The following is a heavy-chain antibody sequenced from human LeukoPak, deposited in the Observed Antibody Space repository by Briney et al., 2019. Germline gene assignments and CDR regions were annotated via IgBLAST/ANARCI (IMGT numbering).Heavy chain of an antibody. CDR1: GFTFGDYA. J-gene: IGHJ4*02. V-gene: IGHV3-49*03. CDR2: IRSKAYGGTT. D-gene: IGHD3-16*01. Sequence: GGSLRLSCTASGFTFGDYAMSWFRQAPGKGLEWVGFIRSKAYGGTTEYAASVKGGFTISRDDSKGIAYLQMNSLKTEDTAVYYCTRDRFGGSECWGQGTLVTVSS. CDR3: TRDRFGGSEC.